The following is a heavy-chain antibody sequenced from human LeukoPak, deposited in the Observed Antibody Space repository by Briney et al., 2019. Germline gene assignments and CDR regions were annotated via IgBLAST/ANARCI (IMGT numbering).Heavy chain of an antibody. V-gene: IGHV3-23*01. CDR1: GFTFRSYA. Sequence: PGGSLRLSCAASGFTFRSYAMHWVRQAPGKGLEWVSAISGSSGSTYYADSVKGRFTISRDNSKNTLYLQMNSLRAEDTAVYYCEKDPYASLTGYRYYFDYWGQGTLVTVSS. D-gene: IGHD3-9*01. J-gene: IGHJ4*01. CDR3: EKDPYASLTGYRYYFDY. CDR2: ISGSSGST.